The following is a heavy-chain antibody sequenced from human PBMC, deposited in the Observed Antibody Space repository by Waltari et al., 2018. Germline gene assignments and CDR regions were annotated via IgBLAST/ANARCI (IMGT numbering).Heavy chain of an antibody. CDR1: GYTFTGYS. CDR3: ARDRELRYFDWLYSWFDP. V-gene: IGHV1-2*02. Sequence: QVQLVQSGAEVKKPGASVKVSCKASGYTFTGYSIPWVRQAPGQGLEWMGWINPNSGGTNYAQKFQGRVTMTRDTSISTAYMELSRLRSDDTAVYYCARDRELRYFDWLYSWFDPWGQGTLVTVSS. J-gene: IGHJ5*02. CDR2: INPNSGGT. D-gene: IGHD3-9*01.